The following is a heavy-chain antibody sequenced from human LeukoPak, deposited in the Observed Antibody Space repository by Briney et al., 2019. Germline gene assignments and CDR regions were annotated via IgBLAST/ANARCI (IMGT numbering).Heavy chain of an antibody. CDR2: IWYDGSNK. CDR1: GFTFSSYG. CDR3: AKDLLSHDI. D-gene: IGHD3-16*02. J-gene: IGHJ3*02. Sequence: GGSLRLSCAASGFTFSSYGMHWVRQAPGKGLEWVAVIWYDGSNKYYADSVKGRFTISRDNSKNTLYLQMNSLRAEDTAVYYCAKDLLSHDIWGQGTMVTVSS. V-gene: IGHV3-33*06.